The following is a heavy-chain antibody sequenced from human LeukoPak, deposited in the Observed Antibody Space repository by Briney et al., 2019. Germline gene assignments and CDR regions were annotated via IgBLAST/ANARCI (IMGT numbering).Heavy chain of an antibody. J-gene: IGHJ6*03. D-gene: IGHD6-6*01. CDR1: GYTFTGYY. CDR2: INPNSGGT. CDR3: AREYSSSPHSYYYYYMDV. V-gene: IGHV1-2*02. Sequence: GASVKVSCKASGYTFTGYYMHWVRQAPGQGLEWMGWINPNSGGTNYAQKFQGRVTMTRDTSISSAYMELSSLRSEDTAVYYCAREYSSSPHSYYYYYMDVWGKGTTVTVSS.